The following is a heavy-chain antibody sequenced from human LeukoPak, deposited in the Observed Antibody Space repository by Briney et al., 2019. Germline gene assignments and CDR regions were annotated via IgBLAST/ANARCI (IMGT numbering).Heavy chain of an antibody. CDR1: GGSISITNYY. Sequence: SETLSLTCTVSGGSISITNYYWGWIRQPPGKGLEWTGSIYYSGSTYYSPSLKSRVTISVDTSKNQFSLKLSSVTAADTAVYYCARTLRDHDTFDIWGQGTMVTVSS. CDR2: IYYSGST. V-gene: IGHV4-39*07. CDR3: ARTLRDHDTFDI. J-gene: IGHJ3*02. D-gene: IGHD3-10*01.